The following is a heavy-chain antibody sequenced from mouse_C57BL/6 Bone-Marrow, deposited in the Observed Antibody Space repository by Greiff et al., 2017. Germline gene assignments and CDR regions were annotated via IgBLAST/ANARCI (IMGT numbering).Heavy chain of an antibody. V-gene: IGHV1-62-3*01. Sequence: QVQLQQPGAELVKPGASVKLSCKASGYTFTSYWMHWVKQRPGRGLEWIGMIDPNSGGTNYNEKFKSKATLTVDKPSSTAYMQLSSLTSEDTAVYYCTYRFQAGLAYWGQGTLVTVSA. CDR1: GYTFTSYW. CDR3: TYRFQAGLAY. J-gene: IGHJ3*01. D-gene: IGHD2-14*01. CDR2: IDPNSGGT.